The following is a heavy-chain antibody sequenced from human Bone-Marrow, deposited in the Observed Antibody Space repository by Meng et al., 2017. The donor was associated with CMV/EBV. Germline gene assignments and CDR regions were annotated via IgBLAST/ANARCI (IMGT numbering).Heavy chain of an antibody. CDR1: GASIKNYN. CDR2: IQVIGHT. CDR3: AGSRPGGGACDY. D-gene: IGHD3-16*01. V-gene: IGHV4-4*07. Sequence: QLPIQESGPGRVNPSETLSLTCIVSGASIKNYNWNWVRQPAGQGLEWIGLIQVIGHTVYNPSLKSRVTVSLDASKSQFSLTLNSVTAADTATYYCAGSRPGGGACDYWGQGILVTVSS. J-gene: IGHJ4*02.